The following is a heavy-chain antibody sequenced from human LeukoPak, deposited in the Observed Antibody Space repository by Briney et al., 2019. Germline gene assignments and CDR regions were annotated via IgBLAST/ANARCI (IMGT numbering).Heavy chain of an antibody. CDR2: INHSGST. V-gene: IGHV4-34*01. CDR1: GGSFSGYY. Sequence: KTSETLSLTCAVYGGSFSGYYWSWIRQPPGKGLEWIGEINHSGSTNYNPSLKSRVTISVDTSKNQFSLKLSSVTAADTAVYYCARHEFSAYYFDYWGQGTLVTVSS. CDR3: ARHEFSAYYFDY. J-gene: IGHJ4*02.